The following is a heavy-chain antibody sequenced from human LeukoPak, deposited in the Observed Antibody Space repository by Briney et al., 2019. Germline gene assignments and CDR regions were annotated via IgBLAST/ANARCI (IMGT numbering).Heavy chain of an antibody. Sequence: ASVKVSCKASGYTFTSYYMQWVRQAPGQGLEWMGIINPSGGSTSYAQKFQGRVTMTRDMSTSTVYMELSSLRSEDTAVYYCARDSAIVVVPAAMGSHNWFDPWGQGTLVTVSS. V-gene: IGHV1-46*01. CDR1: GYTFTSYY. CDR3: ARDSAIVVVPAAMGSHNWFDP. D-gene: IGHD2-2*01. CDR2: INPSGGST. J-gene: IGHJ5*02.